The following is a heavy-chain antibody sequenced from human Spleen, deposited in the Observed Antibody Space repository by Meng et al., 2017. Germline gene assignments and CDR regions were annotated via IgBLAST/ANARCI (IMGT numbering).Heavy chain of an antibody. CDR3: AKGSWGSGSYSTTPVEY. V-gene: IGHV3-23*01. CDR1: GFTFSSYA. J-gene: IGHJ4*02. CDR2: ISGSGGST. Sequence: GESLKISCAASGFTFSSYAMSWVRQAPGKGLEWVSAISGSGGSTSYADSVQGRFTISRDNSKNTLYLQMNRLRAEDTAVYYCAKGSWGSGSYSTTPVEYWGQGTLVTVSS. D-gene: IGHD3-10*01.